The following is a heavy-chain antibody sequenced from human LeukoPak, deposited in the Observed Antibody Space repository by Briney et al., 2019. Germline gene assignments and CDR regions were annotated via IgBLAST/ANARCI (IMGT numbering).Heavy chain of an antibody. D-gene: IGHD6-19*01. Sequence: GRSLRLSCAASRFTFSSYGMHWVRQAPGKGLEWVAVIWYDGSNKYYADSVKGRFTISRDNSKNTLYLQMNSLRAEDTAVYYCARDFYEQWLVRYYFDYWGQGTLVTVSS. V-gene: IGHV3-33*01. J-gene: IGHJ4*02. CDR2: IWYDGSNK. CDR1: RFTFSSYG. CDR3: ARDFYEQWLVRYYFDY.